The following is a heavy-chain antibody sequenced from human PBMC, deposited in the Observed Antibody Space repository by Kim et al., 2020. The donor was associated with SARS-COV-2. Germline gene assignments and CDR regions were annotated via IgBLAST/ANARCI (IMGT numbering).Heavy chain of an antibody. CDR3: AREPNNYYYDAMDV. CDR2: VNIDGKTI. CDR1: GFTFSSYW. V-gene: IGHV3-74*01. Sequence: GGSLRLSCATSGFTFSSYWMHWVRQAPGKGLVWVSRVNIDGKTINYADSVKGRFTISRDNAKNTLYLQMNSLRADDTAVYYCAREPNNYYYDAMDVWGQG. J-gene: IGHJ6*02.